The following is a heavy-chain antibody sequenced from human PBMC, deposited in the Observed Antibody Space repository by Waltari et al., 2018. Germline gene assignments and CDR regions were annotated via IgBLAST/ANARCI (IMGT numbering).Heavy chain of an antibody. CDR1: GFTVSSNY. CDR2: IYSGGST. Sequence: EVQLVESGGGLVQPGGSLRLSCAASGFTVSSNYMSWVRQAPGKGVEWVSVIYSGGSTYYADSVKGRFTISRHNSKNTLYLQMNSLRAEDTAVYYCARGPVYSSSQAFDIWGQGTMVTVSS. V-gene: IGHV3-53*04. CDR3: ARGPVYSSSQAFDI. D-gene: IGHD6-6*01. J-gene: IGHJ3*02.